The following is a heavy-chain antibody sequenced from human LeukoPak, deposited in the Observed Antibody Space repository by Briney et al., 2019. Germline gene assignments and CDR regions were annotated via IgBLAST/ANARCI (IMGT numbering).Heavy chain of an antibody. Sequence: SETLSLTCTVSGYSISSGYYWGWIRQPPGKGLEWIGSIYHSGSTYYNPSLKSRVTISIEKSKNQFSLKLSSVTAADTAVYYCAGAYCGGDCYSGRAFDIWGQGTMVTVSS. CDR1: GYSISSGYY. V-gene: IGHV4-38-2*02. D-gene: IGHD2-21*02. CDR3: AGAYCGGDCYSGRAFDI. CDR2: IYHSGST. J-gene: IGHJ3*02.